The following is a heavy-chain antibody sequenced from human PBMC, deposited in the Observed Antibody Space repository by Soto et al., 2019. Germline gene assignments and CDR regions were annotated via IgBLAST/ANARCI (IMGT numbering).Heavy chain of an antibody. Sequence: LQSGGGVVQPGESLRLSCAASGFSLRDHALSWVRQAPGGGLEWVSGISGSEDRTNYADFVRGRFIISKDRAKNTLYLDMSGLRVDDTAVYFCGRTYTGGWGQGTLVNV. CDR3: GRTYTGG. D-gene: IGHD3-10*01. J-gene: IGHJ4*02. CDR2: ISGSEDRT. V-gene: IGHV3-23*01. CDR1: GFSLRDHA.